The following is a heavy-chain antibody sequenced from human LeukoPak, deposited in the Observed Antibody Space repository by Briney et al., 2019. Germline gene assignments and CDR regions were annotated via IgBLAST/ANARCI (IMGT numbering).Heavy chain of an antibody. Sequence: SQTLSLTCTVSGGSISSGSYYWSWIRQPAGKGLEWIGRIYTSGSTNYNPSLKSRVTISVDTSKNQFSLKLSSVTAADTAVYYCARGKIGDIVVVPAAIFHFDYWGQGTLVTVSS. V-gene: IGHV4-61*02. CDR1: GGSISSGSYY. D-gene: IGHD2-2*01. CDR3: ARGKIGDIVVVPAAIFHFDY. J-gene: IGHJ4*02. CDR2: IYTSGST.